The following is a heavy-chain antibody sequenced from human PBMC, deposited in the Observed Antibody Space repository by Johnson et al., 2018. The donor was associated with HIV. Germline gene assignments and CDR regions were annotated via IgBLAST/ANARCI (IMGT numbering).Heavy chain of an antibody. CDR2: ISSDGGSS. V-gene: IGHV3-64*01. CDR3: ASSWGNAFDI. D-gene: IGHD7-27*01. Sequence: VLLVESGGGLVQPGGSLRLSCAASGFTFSSYAMHWVRQAPGKGLEYVSAISSDGGSSYSANSVKGRFTISRDNSKNTLFLQMGSLRAEDMAVYYCASSWGNAFDIWGQGTMVTVSS. CDR1: GFTFSSYA. J-gene: IGHJ3*02.